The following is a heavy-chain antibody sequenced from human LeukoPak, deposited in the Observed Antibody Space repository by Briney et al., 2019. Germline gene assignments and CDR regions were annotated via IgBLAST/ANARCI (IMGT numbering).Heavy chain of an antibody. V-gene: IGHV6-1*01. CDR1: GGSVSSNSAA. D-gene: IGHD4-17*01. J-gene: IGHJ6*02. Sequence: SQTLSLTCAISGGSVSSNSAAWNWIGQSPSRGLEWLGRTYYRSKWYNDYAVSVKSRITINPDTSKNQFSLQLNSVTPEDTAVYYCARDLPLTTVTTPDGMDVWGQGTTVTVSS. CDR3: ARDLPLTTVTTPDGMDV. CDR2: TYYRSKWYN.